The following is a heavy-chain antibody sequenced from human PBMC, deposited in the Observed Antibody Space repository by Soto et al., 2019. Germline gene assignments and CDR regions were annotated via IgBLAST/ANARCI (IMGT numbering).Heavy chain of an antibody. V-gene: IGHV1-18*01. J-gene: IGHJ6*02. D-gene: IGHD1-26*01. Sequence: ASVKVSCKASGYTFTSSGISWVRQAPGQGLEWMGWISAYNGNTNYAQKLQGRVTMTTDTSTSTAYMELRSLRSDDTAVYYCAREGPWANNYYYGMDVWGQGTTVTVS. CDR1: GYTFTSSG. CDR2: ISAYNGNT. CDR3: AREGPWANNYYYGMDV.